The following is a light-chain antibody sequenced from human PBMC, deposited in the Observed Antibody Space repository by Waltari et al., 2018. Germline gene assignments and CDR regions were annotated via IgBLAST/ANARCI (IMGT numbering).Light chain of an antibody. CDR3: CSYAGTNNFYV. CDR1: SSDIGDYDY. J-gene: IGLJ1*01. Sequence: QSALTQPPSASGSPGESVTISCTGTSSDIGDYDYVSWYQQHPGKAPKLMIYAFIKRPSGVPDRFSGSKSGNTASLTVSGLQAEDEADYYCCSYAGTNNFYVFGTGTKVTVL. CDR2: AFI. V-gene: IGLV2-8*01.